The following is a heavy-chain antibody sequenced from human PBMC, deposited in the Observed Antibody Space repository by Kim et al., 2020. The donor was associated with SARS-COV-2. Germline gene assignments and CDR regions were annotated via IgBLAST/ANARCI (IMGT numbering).Heavy chain of an antibody. V-gene: IGHV3-64D*08. CDR2: ICTSGDDT. Sequence: GGSLRLSCSASGFIFGIYGMHWARQAPGKGLEFIADICTSGDDTYYIDSVKGRFTISRDNSKNTLYLQMRSLRIEDTAVYYCVKAGGYWGRGTLVTVSP. J-gene: IGHJ4*02. CDR1: GFIFGIYG. CDR3: VKAGGY.